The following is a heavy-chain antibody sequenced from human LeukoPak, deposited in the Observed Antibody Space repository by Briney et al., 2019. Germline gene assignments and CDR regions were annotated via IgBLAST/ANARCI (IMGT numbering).Heavy chain of an antibody. CDR2: IDPSDSYT. CDR1: GYSFTSYW. CDR3: AITVVVTASSDY. D-gene: IGHD2-21*02. V-gene: IGHV5-10-1*01. Sequence: ESLKISCKGSGYSFTSYWISWVRQMPGKGLEWMGRIDPSDSYTNYSPSFQGHVTISADKSISTAYLQWSSLKASDTAMYYCAITVVVTASSDYWGQGTLVTVSS. J-gene: IGHJ4*02.